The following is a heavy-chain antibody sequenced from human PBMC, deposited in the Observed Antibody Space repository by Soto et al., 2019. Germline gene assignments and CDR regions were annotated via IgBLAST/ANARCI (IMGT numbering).Heavy chain of an antibody. CDR1: GFTFNTDA. Sequence: GGSLRLSCTASGFTFNTDAMHWVRQAPGKGLEWVAIIWYDGSIKYYADSVKGRFTISRDNSKNTLYLQMNSLRAEDTAVYYCARGQPGQWLGYWGQGTLVTVSS. CDR3: ARGQPGQWLGY. J-gene: IGHJ4*02. V-gene: IGHV3-33*01. CDR2: IWYDGSIK. D-gene: IGHD6-19*01.